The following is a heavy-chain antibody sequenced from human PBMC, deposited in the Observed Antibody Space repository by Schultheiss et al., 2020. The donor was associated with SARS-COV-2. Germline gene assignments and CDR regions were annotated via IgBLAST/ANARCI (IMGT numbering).Heavy chain of an antibody. V-gene: IGHV4-4*07. CDR2: IYASGNT. Sequence: SETLSLTCTVSGGSINNNYWNWIRQPAGKGLEWIGRIYASGNTHYNPSLEGRVTMSVDTSKSQFSLKLGSLTAADTAVYYCARSDIGAAPFFDYWGQGALVTVSS. D-gene: IGHD5-12*01. CDR3: ARSDIGAAPFFDY. J-gene: IGHJ4*02. CDR1: GGSINNNY.